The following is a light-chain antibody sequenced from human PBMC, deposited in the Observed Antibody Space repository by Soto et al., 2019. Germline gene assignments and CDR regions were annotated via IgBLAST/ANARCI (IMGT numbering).Light chain of an antibody. V-gene: IGLV2-14*01. CDR2: EVS. Sequence: SALTQPASVSGSPGQSITISCTGTSSDVGGYNYVSWYQQHPGKAPKLMIYEVSNRPSGVSNRFSGSKSGNTASLTISGLQPEDEADYHCSSYSSGSTLYVFGSGTKVTVL. J-gene: IGLJ1*01. CDR3: SSYSSGSTLYV. CDR1: SSDVGGYNY.